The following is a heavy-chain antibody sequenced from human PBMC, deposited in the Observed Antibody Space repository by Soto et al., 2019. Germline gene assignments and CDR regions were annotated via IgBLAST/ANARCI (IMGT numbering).Heavy chain of an antibody. V-gene: IGHV5-10-1*01. Sequence: GESLKISCKGSGYSFTSYWISWVRQMPGKGLEWMGRIDPSDSYTNYSPSFQGHVTISADKSISTAYLQWSSLKASDTAMYYCARLVYDNYYYYRMDVWGQGTTVTVSS. CDR1: GYSFTSYW. CDR2: IDPSDSYT. D-gene: IGHD5-12*01. CDR3: ARLVYDNYYYYRMDV. J-gene: IGHJ6*02.